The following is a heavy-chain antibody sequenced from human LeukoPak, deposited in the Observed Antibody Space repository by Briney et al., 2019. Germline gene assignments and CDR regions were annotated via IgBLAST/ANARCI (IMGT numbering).Heavy chain of an antibody. CDR2: ISASGGST. Sequence: GGSLRLSCAASGFTFSSSAMSWVHQVPGKGLEWVSGISASGGSTSYADSVRGRFTISRDNSKNTLYLQMNSLRAEDTAVYYCAKVGSGWYRSVYFGYWGQGTLVTVSS. V-gene: IGHV3-23*01. CDR1: GFTFSSSA. CDR3: AKVGSGWYRSVYFGY. D-gene: IGHD6-19*01. J-gene: IGHJ4*02.